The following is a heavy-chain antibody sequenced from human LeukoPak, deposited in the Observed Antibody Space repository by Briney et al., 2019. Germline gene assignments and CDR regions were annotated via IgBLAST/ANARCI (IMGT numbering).Heavy chain of an antibody. D-gene: IGHD3-10*01. CDR2: IYPGDSDT. V-gene: IGHV5-51*01. CDR1: GYSSSSYC. Sequence: GESLKISCKGSGYSSSSYCIAWVRQMPGKGLEWMGIIYPGDSDTRYSPSFQGQVTISADKSINTGYLQWTSLKASDTAMYYCARTDCDSGSPLDYWGQGTLVTVSS. CDR3: ARTDCDSGSPLDY. J-gene: IGHJ4*02.